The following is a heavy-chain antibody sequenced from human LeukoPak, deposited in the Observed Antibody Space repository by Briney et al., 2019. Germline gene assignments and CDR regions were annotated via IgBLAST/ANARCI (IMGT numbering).Heavy chain of an antibody. CDR2: ISAYNGNT. V-gene: IGHV1-18*01. CDR3: ARRWYSGSYLDF. Sequence: ASVKVSCKASGYTFTSYGISWVRQVPGQGLEWMGWISAYNGNTNYAQKLQGRVTMTTDTSTGTAYMELRSLRSDDTAVYYCARRWYSGSYLDFWGQGTLVTVSS. D-gene: IGHD1-26*01. CDR1: GYTFTSYG. J-gene: IGHJ4*02.